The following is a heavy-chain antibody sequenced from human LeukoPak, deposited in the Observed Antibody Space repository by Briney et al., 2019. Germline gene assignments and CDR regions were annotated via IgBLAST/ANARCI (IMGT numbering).Heavy chain of an antibody. CDR3: ATGHYCSSTSCYEPEYFQH. J-gene: IGHJ1*01. V-gene: IGHV3-23*01. CDR2: ISGSGGST. D-gene: IGHD2-2*01. Sequence: GGSLRLSCAASGFTFSSYAMSWVRQAPGKGLEWVSAISGSGGSTYYADSVKGRFTISRDNSKNTLYLQMNSLRAEDTAVYYCATGHYCSSTSCYEPEYFQHWGQGTLVTVSS. CDR1: GFTFSSYA.